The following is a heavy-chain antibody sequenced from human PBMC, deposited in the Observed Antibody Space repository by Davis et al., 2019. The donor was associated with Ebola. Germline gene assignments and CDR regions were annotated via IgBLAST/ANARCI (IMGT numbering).Heavy chain of an antibody. J-gene: IGHJ4*02. Sequence: SETLSLTCGVYGGSFSGYWWNWIRQPPGKGLEWIGEISHSGSPNYNPSLKSRVTISVDTSKNQFSLKLSSVTAADTAVYYCAREGSSGPFDYWGQGTLVTVSS. CDR1: GGSFSGYW. D-gene: IGHD3-22*01. CDR2: ISHSGSP. CDR3: AREGSSGPFDY. V-gene: IGHV4-34*01.